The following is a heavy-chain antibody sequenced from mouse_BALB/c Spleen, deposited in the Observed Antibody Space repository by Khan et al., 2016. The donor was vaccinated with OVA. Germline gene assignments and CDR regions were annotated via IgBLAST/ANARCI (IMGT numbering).Heavy chain of an antibody. Sequence: VQLQQSGPELMKPGASVKISCKASGYSFTSYYIHWVMQSHGKSLEWIGYIDPFSGGTTYNQKFEGQATLTVDKSYSTTYIHLSNLTSEDSAVDCCTNHGYGAWFAYWGQGTLVTVSA. J-gene: IGHJ3*01. CDR2: IDPFSGGT. CDR3: TNHGYGAWFAY. V-gene: IGHV1S135*01. CDR1: GYSFTSYY. D-gene: IGHD2-2*01.